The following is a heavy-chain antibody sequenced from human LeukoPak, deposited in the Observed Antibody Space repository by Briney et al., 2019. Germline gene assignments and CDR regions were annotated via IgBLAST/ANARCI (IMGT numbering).Heavy chain of an antibody. Sequence: PGGSLRLSCAASGVTFSSYAMSWVRQAPGKGLEWVSAISGSGGSTYYADSVKGRFTISRDNSKNTLSLQMNSLRAEDTAVYYCAKGSRPLRHYYYNGMDVWGQGTTVTVSS. V-gene: IGHV3-23*01. CDR1: GVTFSSYA. CDR2: ISGSGGST. J-gene: IGHJ6*02. CDR3: AKGSRPLRHYYYNGMDV.